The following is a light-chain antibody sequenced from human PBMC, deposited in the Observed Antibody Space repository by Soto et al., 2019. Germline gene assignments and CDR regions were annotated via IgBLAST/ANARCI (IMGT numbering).Light chain of an antibody. V-gene: IGKV3-20*01. CDR3: QQYDISPWT. CDR1: QSVSSNF. Sequence: EIVLTQSPSTLSFSPLERSTLSCRARQSVSSNFLAWYQHKPDQAPRLLIYDSSSRATGIPDRFSGSGSGTDFTLSIIRLEPEDFAVYYCQQYDISPWTFGQGTKVDIK. J-gene: IGKJ1*01. CDR2: DSS.